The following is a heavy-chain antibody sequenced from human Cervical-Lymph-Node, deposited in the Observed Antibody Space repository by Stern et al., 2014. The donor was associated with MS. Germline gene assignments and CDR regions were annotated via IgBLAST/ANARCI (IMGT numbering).Heavy chain of an antibody. Sequence: QLQLQESGPGLVKPSETLSLTCTVSGGSITNRDYWGWIRQSPGKGLEWIRSVYYSGITYYRPSLKSRATISIDTSRNQFFLRLTSVTATDTAVYFCARGVTAVTNYVPNWCFDLWGRGTLVTVSS. V-gene: IGHV4-39*02. CDR1: GGSITNRDY. J-gene: IGHJ2*01. CDR3: ARGVTAVTNYVPNWCFDL. CDR2: VYYSGIT. D-gene: IGHD4-11*01.